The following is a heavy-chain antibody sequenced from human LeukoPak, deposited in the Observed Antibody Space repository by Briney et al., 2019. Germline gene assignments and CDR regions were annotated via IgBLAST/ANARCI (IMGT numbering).Heavy chain of an antibody. V-gene: IGHV3-20*04. CDR1: GFNFDDYG. D-gene: IGHD6-19*01. CDR2: VNSNGRSA. Sequence: GGSLRLSCAASGFNFDDYGMTWVRQIPGKGLEWVAGVNSNGRSAGYAASVRGRFTISRDNAKNSLYLQMNSLRAEDTAVYYCARDRPGQYSSGWYSWFDPWGQGTLVTVSS. J-gene: IGHJ5*02. CDR3: ARDRPGQYSSGWYSWFDP.